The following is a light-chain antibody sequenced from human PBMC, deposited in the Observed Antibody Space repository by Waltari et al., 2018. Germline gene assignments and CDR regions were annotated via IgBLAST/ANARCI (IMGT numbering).Light chain of an antibody. CDR1: QSLLHRNGNNY. Sequence: DIVVTQSPLSLPVTPGEPASISCRSSQSLLHRNGNNYLAWYLQKPGQSPQLLIYLGSNRASGVPDRFSGSGSGTDFTLRISRVEAEDVGVYYCMQSLQTLWTFGQGTKVEIK. CDR2: LGS. V-gene: IGKV2-28*01. CDR3: MQSLQTLWT. J-gene: IGKJ1*01.